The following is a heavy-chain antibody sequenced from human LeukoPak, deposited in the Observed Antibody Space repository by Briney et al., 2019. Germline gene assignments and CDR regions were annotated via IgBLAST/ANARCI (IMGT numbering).Heavy chain of an antibody. CDR3: AKAREDTYYYDSSGYYFATPLDY. J-gene: IGHJ4*02. D-gene: IGHD3-22*01. V-gene: IGHV3-53*01. Sequence: GGSLRLSCAASGFTVSRNYMSWVRQAPGKGLEWVSEIYSDGSTYYAASVKGRFSISRDNSKNTVYLQMNSLRAEDTAVYYCAKAREDTYYYDSSGYYFATPLDYWGQGTLVTVSS. CDR1: GFTVSRNY. CDR2: IYSDGST.